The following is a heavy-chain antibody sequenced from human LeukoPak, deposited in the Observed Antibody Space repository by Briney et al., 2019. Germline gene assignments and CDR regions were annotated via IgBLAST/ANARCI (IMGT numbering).Heavy chain of an antibody. D-gene: IGHD3-10*01. Sequence: SETLSLTCTVSGYSISSGYYWGWIRQPPGKGLEWIGSIYHSGRTYYNPSLKSRVTISVDTSKKQFSLKLISMTAADTAVYYCASLLDKGRIVRGAIYYMDVWGKGTTVTVSS. J-gene: IGHJ6*03. CDR3: ASLLDKGRIVRGAIYYMDV. CDR1: GYSISSGYY. V-gene: IGHV4-38-2*02. CDR2: IYHSGRT.